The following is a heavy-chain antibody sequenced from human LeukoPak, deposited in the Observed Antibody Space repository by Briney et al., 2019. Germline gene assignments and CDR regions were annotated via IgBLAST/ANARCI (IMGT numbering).Heavy chain of an antibody. J-gene: IGHJ3*02. V-gene: IGHV3-48*04. CDR2: ISSSSSTI. D-gene: IGHD1-26*01. CDR3: ARDRSGSYKNDAFDI. Sequence: GGSLRLSCAASGFTFSSYNMNWVRQAPGKGLEWVSYISSSSSTIYYADSVKGRFTISRDNAKNSLYLQMNSLRAEDTAVYYCARDRSGSYKNDAFDIWGQGTMVTVSS. CDR1: GFTFSSYN.